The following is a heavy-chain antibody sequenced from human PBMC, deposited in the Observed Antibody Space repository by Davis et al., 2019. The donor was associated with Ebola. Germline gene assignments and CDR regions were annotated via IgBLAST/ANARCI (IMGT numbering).Heavy chain of an antibody. J-gene: IGHJ4*02. Sequence: SLQVSCTXXCGSFISHPISWVRQAPRQGLEWMGGINPIFDTPHYAQKFQGRITITADDSTSTAYMELSSLRSEDTATYFCARDFDGGNYYFDYWGPGTPVTVSS. CDR3: ARDFDGGNYYFDY. D-gene: IGHD3-9*01. CDR1: CGSFISHP. CDR2: INPIFDTP. V-gene: IGHV1-69*13.